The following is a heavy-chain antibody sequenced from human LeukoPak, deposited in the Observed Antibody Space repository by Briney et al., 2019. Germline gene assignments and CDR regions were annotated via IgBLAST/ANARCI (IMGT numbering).Heavy chain of an antibody. V-gene: IGHV1-2*06. D-gene: IGHD3-22*01. CDR2: INLNSGGT. CDR1: GYTFTGYY. Sequence: GASVKVSCEASGYTFTGYYMHWVRQAPGQGLEWMGRINLNSGGTNYAQKFQGRVTMTRDTSISTAYMELSRLRSDDTAVYYCARGITMRVVAPFDYWGQGTLVTVSS. J-gene: IGHJ4*02. CDR3: ARGITMRVVAPFDY.